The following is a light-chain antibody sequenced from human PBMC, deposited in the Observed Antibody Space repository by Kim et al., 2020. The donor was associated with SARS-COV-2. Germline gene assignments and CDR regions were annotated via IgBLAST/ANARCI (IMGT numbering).Light chain of an antibody. CDR1: QSVDNY. CDR2: DAS. Sequence: SPGERAARSCRASQSVDNYLAWYQQKPGQAPRLLIDDASSRVTGIPPRFSGSGSGTDFTITISSLEPEDFAIYYCQQRKDWPPLTFGGGTKVDIK. J-gene: IGKJ4*01. CDR3: QQRKDWPPLT. V-gene: IGKV3-11*01.